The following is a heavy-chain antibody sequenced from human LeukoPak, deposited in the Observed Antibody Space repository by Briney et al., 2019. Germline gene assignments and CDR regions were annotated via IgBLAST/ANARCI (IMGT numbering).Heavy chain of an antibody. Sequence: PGRSLRLSCAASGFTFDDYAMHWVRQAPGKGLEWVSGISWNSGSIGYADSVKGRFTISRDNAKNSLYLQMNSLRAEDTALYYCAKGGWPWLVGGGVDYWGQGTLVTVSS. V-gene: IGHV3-9*01. CDR2: ISWNSGSI. CDR3: AKGGWPWLVGGGVDY. CDR1: GFTFDDYA. D-gene: IGHD6-19*01. J-gene: IGHJ4*02.